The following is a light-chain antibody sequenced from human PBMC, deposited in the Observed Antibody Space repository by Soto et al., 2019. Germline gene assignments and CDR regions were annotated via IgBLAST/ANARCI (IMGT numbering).Light chain of an antibody. V-gene: IGLV2-8*01. J-gene: IGLJ2*01. CDR2: EVT. CDR3: ASYAGSNTFVV. Sequence: QSALTQPPSASGSPGQSVTISCTGTSSDVGGYNYVSWYQQHPDKAPKLMIYEVTKRPSGVPDRFSGSKSGNTASLTVSGLQAEDEADYYCASYAGSNTFVVFGGGTKLTVL. CDR1: SSDVGGYNY.